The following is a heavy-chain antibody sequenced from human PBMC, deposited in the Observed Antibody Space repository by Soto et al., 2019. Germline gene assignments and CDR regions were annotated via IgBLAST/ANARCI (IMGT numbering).Heavy chain of an antibody. V-gene: IGHV4-31*03. CDR2: IYSNGDT. CDR3: ARRGGSSSGYYYYAMDV. D-gene: IGHD6-6*01. J-gene: IGHJ6*02. Sequence: QVQLQESGPGLVNPSQTLSLTCSFSSDSINSGGDYWSWIRQHPGKVLEWIGYIYSNGDTYYNPSLKSRVTISVDTSKNQFSLNLTSVTAADTAVYYCARRGGSSSGYYYYAMDVWGQGTTVTVSS. CDR1: SDSINSGGDY.